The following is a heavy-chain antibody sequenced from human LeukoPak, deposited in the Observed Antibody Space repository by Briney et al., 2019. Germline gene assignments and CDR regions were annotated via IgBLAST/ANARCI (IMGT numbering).Heavy chain of an antibody. D-gene: IGHD3-3*01. CDR2: INHSGST. V-gene: IGHV4-38-2*02. Sequence: SETLSLTCTVSGYSISSGYYWGWIRQPPGKGLEWIGEINHSGSTNYNPSLKSRVTISVDTSKNQFSLKLSSVTAADTAVYYCARRYDFWSGYPPPLDYWGQGTLVTVSS. CDR1: GYSISSGYY. CDR3: ARRYDFWSGYPPPLDY. J-gene: IGHJ4*02.